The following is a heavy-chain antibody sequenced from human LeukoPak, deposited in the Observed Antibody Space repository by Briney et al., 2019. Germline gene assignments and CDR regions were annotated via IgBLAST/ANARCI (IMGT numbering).Heavy chain of an antibody. CDR3: AKRGVERVGDYHYYYYLDV. D-gene: IGHD1-1*01. Sequence: GGSLRLSCAASGFAFDIHGMNWVRQAPGKGLQWVSSISDSDDSTYYADSVKGRFTISSDTSKNTLFLQMNSLRAEDTALYYCAKRGVERVGDYHYYYYLDVWGKGTTVTVSS. CDR2: ISDSDDST. J-gene: IGHJ6*03. CDR1: GFAFDIHG. V-gene: IGHV3-23*01.